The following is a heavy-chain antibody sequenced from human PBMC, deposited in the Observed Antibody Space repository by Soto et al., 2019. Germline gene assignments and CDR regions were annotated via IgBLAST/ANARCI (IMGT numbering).Heavy chain of an antibody. CDR3: ARTIRTAEEY. CDR2: VSIDGRVT. V-gene: IGHV3-30*04. Sequence: QVHLVESGGGVVQPGTSLRLSCVASGFSLSAYVTHWVRRAPGKGLEWVAVVSIDGRVTVYADSVRGRFTISRDNSKNTVHLDMNSLTPEDTAVYYCARTIRTAEEYWGPGTLVTVSS. CDR1: GFSLSAYV. D-gene: IGHD2-2*02. J-gene: IGHJ4*02.